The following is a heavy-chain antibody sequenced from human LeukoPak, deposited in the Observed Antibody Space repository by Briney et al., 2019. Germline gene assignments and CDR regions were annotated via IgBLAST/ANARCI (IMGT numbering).Heavy chain of an antibody. CDR2: ISASGGST. CDR1: GFTFSSYA. D-gene: IGHD5-12*01. CDR3: AKATVGYGYYYYYMDV. Sequence: GGSLRLSCAASGFTFSSYAMSWVRQPPGKGREWVSAISASGGSTYYAGSVKGRFTISRDNSKNTLYLQMNSLRAEDTAVYYGAKATVGYGYYYYYMDVWGKGTTVTVSS. J-gene: IGHJ6*03. V-gene: IGHV3-23*01.